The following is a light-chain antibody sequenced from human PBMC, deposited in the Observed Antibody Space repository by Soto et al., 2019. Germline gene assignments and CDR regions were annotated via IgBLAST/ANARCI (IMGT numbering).Light chain of an antibody. V-gene: IGKV3-20*01. Sequence: EIVLTQSPGTLSLSPGERATLSCRASQSVSSSYLAWYQQKPGQAPRLLIDGASSRATGIPDRFSASGSGTDFTLTISRLEPEDFAVYYGQQYGSSPPVTFGGGTKVEIK. J-gene: IGKJ4*01. CDR1: QSVSSSY. CDR3: QQYGSSPPVT. CDR2: GAS.